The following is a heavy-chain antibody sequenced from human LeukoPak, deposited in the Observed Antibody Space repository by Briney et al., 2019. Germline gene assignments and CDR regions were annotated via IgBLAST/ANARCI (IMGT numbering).Heavy chain of an antibody. V-gene: IGHV4-59*08. J-gene: IGHJ4*02. CDR1: GGSISSYY. D-gene: IGHD5-18*01. Sequence: SETLSLTCTVSGGSISSYYWSWIRQPPGKRLEWIGYIYYSGSTNYNPSLKSRVTISVDTSKNQFSLKLSSVTATDTAVYYCARRGYSYGYYYFDYWGQGTLVTVSS. CDR2: IYYSGST. CDR3: ARRGYSYGYYYFDY.